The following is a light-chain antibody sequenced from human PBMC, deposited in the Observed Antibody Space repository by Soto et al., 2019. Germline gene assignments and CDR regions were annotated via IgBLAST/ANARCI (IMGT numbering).Light chain of an antibody. V-gene: IGLV2-23*02. J-gene: IGLJ1*01. CDR2: EVS. CDR1: SSDVGSYNL. Sequence: QSALTQPASVSGSPGQSITISCTGTSSDVGSYNLVSWYQQHPGKAPKLMIYEVSKRPSGVSNRFSGSKSGNTASLTISGLQAEDEADYYCCSYAGRSIFDVFGTGTKLTVL. CDR3: CSYAGRSIFDV.